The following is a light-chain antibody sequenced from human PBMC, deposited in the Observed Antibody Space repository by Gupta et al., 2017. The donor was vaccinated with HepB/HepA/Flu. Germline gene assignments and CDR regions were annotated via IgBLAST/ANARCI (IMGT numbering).Light chain of an antibody. J-gene: IGKJ5*01. CDR1: QAIANY. CDR3: QQFDDVQIT. V-gene: IGKV1-33*01. CDR2: AAS. Sequence: DIQMTQSPSSLSAFVGDRVTITCQASQAIANYLNWYQQKPGKAPKLLIHAASNLETGVPSRFSGSGSGTDFRFTITSLQPEDGATYYCQQFDDVQITFGQGTRLDIK.